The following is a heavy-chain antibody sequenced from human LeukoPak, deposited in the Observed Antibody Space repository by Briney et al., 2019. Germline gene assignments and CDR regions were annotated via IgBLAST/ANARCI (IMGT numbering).Heavy chain of an antibody. CDR3: SSGEYYGSTGGLGFFQH. Sequence: GGSLRLSCAASGFTFSSYGMHWVRQAPGKGLEWVGFIRSKGYGETTEYAASVKGRFTISRDDSKSIAYLQMSSLKIEDTAVYYCSSGEYYGSTGGLGFFQHWGQGTLVTVSS. CDR1: GFTFSSYG. CDR2: IRSKGYGETT. D-gene: IGHD3-22*01. J-gene: IGHJ1*01. V-gene: IGHV3-49*04.